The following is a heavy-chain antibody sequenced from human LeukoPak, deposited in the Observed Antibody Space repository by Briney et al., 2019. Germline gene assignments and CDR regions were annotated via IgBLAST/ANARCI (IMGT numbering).Heavy chain of an antibody. CDR1: GYSFTNYW. CDR3: ARHPDCTRTSCYVDYYGMDV. CDR2: INPGDSDT. Sequence: GESLNISCRVSGYSFTNYWIGWVRQMPGKGLEWMGIINPGDSDTRYSPSFQGQVTISADKSISTAYLQWSSLKASDTAMYYCARHPDCTRTSCYVDYYGMDVWGQGTTVTVSS. D-gene: IGHD2-2*01. V-gene: IGHV5-51*01. J-gene: IGHJ6*02.